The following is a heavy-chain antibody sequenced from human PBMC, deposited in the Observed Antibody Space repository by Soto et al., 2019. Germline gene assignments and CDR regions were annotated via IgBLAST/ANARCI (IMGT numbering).Heavy chain of an antibody. Sequence: GGSLRLSCAASGFTFSTYSMNWVRQAPGKGLEWVSSISSSSSYIYYADSVRGRFTISRDNAKNSLYLQMNSLRAEDTAVYYCARGGSSWYVYWGQGTLVTVSS. V-gene: IGHV3-21*01. CDR1: GFTFSTYS. CDR3: ARGGSSWYVY. CDR2: ISSSSSYI. D-gene: IGHD6-13*01. J-gene: IGHJ4*02.